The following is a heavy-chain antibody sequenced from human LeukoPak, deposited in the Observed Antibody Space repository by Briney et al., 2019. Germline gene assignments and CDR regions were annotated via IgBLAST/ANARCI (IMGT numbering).Heavy chain of an antibody. J-gene: IGHJ5*02. CDR2: IYTSGST. CDR1: GGSISSGSYY. D-gene: IGHD3-10*01. V-gene: IGHV4-61*02. CDR3: ARAGAGFVIALDP. Sequence: PSETLSLTCTVSGGSISSGSYYWSWIRQPAGKGLEWIGRIYTSGSTNYNPSLKSRVTISVDTSKNQFSLKLSSVTAAGTAVYYCARAGAGFVIALDPWGQGTLVTVSS.